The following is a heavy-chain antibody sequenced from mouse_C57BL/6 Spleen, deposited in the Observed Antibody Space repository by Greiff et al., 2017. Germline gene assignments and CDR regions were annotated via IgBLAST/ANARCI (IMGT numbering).Heavy chain of an antibody. J-gene: IGHJ4*01. V-gene: IGHV2-2*01. CDR2: IWSGGST. D-gene: IGHD2-2*01. CDR3: ASSYGYDDGYAMDY. CDR1: GFSLTSYG. Sequence: VQLVESGPGLVQPSQSLSITCTVSGFSLTSYGVHWVRQSPGKGLEWLGVIWSGGSTDYNAAFISRQGISKDNSKSQVFFKMNSLQADDTAIYYCASSYGYDDGYAMDYWGQGTSVTVSS.